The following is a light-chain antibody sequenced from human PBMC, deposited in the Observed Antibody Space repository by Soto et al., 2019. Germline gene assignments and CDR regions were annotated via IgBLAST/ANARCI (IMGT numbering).Light chain of an antibody. V-gene: IGKV3-11*01. CDR3: QQRNVWPPIT. CDR2: DST. J-gene: IGKJ5*01. CDR1: QSIHTC. Sequence: LTHCPATWSLPPGERTTLSCRASQSIHTCLAWYQQKPGQPHRLVVYDSTLRANGVPDRFGGSRSGTEFTLTINNLEPEDFAVYYCQQRNVWPPITLGQGTRVELK.